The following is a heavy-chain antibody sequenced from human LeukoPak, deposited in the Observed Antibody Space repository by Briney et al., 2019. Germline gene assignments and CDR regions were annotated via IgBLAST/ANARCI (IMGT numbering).Heavy chain of an antibody. CDR1: GVSFSGYY. D-gene: IGHD3-10*01. Sequence: SETLSLTCAVYGVSFSGYYWSWIRQPPGKGLEWIGEINHSGSTNYNPSLKSRVTISVDTSKNQFSLKLSSVTAADTAVYYCARGPGANYYGSGSYYPWGQGTLVTVSS. J-gene: IGHJ5*02. CDR2: INHSGST. CDR3: ARGPGANYYGSGSYYP. V-gene: IGHV4-34*01.